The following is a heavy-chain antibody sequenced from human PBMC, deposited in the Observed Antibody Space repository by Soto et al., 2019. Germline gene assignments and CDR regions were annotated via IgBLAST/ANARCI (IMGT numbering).Heavy chain of an antibody. CDR3: AKNAMSTVTRRGQYFDS. CDR2: IGGGTGAT. V-gene: IGHV3-23*01. D-gene: IGHD4-17*01. CDR1: GFTFSTYA. J-gene: IGHJ4*02. Sequence: GSLRLSCAASGFTFSTYAMSWVRQAPGEGLEWVSGIGGGTGATYNADSVKGRFIISRDNSKNTLYLQMNNLSVKDTAVYYCAKNAMSTVTRRGQYFDSWGQGTLVTVSS.